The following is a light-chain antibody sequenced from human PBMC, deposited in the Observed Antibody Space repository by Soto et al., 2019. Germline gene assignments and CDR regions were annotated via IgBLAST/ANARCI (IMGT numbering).Light chain of an antibody. J-gene: IGLJ2*01. CDR2: EVT. CDR3: NSYRNVGTVI. CDR1: SRDIGGYDY. Sequence: QSVLTQPASVSGSPGQSITIPCTGTSRDIGGYDYVSWYQQHPGKAPKLIIYEVTNRPSGVSNRFSGSKSGNTASLTISGLQAEDEAVYFCNSYRNVGTVIFGGGTKLTVL. V-gene: IGLV2-14*01.